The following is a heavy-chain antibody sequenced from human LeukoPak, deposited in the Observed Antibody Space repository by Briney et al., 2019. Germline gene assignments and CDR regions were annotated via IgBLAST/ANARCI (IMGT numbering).Heavy chain of an antibody. D-gene: IGHD3-22*01. CDR3: ARDPTWGYYHYFDY. Sequence: ASAKVSCKASGYTFTSYGISWVRQAPGQGLEWMGWLSAYNGNTNYAQKLKGRVTMTTDTSTSTAYMELRSLRSDDTAVYYCARDPTWGYYHYFDYWGQGTLVTVSS. CDR2: LSAYNGNT. V-gene: IGHV1-18*01. CDR1: GYTFTSYG. J-gene: IGHJ4*02.